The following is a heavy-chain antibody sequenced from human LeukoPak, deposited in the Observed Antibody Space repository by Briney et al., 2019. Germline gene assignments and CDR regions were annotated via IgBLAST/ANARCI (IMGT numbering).Heavy chain of an antibody. CDR3: ARVGSGSGSWFDP. CDR1: GGSISSYY. Sequence: SETLSPTCTVSGGSISSYYWSWIRQPPGKGLEWIGYIYYSGSTNYNPSLKSRVTISVDTSKNQFSLKLSSVTAADTAVYYCARVGSGSGSWFDPWGQGTLVTVSS. V-gene: IGHV4-59*01. J-gene: IGHJ5*02. D-gene: IGHD3-10*01. CDR2: IYYSGST.